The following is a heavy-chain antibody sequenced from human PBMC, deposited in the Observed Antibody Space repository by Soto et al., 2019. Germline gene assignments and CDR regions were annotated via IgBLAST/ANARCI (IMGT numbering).Heavy chain of an antibody. D-gene: IGHD3-3*01. CDR2: ISKDGSVK. J-gene: IGHJ1*01. CDR1: GFMFSRYA. Sequence: QVQLVESGGRVVQPGGSLRLSCAASGFMFSRYAIHWVRQAPGKGLEWVAVISKDGSVKYYADSVRGRFSISRDKSKNTVYLEMSGMRDDDTAVFYCARSRSGAVPDSFGYWGQGTLVTVSS. V-gene: IGHV3-30-3*01. CDR3: ARSRSGAVPDSFGY.